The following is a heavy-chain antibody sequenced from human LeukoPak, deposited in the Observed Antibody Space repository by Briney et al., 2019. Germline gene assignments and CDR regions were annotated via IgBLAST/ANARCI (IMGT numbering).Heavy chain of an antibody. CDR3: TIDPNWGTHS. CDR1: GFTFSTYT. D-gene: IGHD7-27*01. V-gene: IGHV3-23*01. Sequence: GGSLRLSCAASGFTFSTYTMYWVRHPPGKRLEWVSIIGSSGGGIHYADSVKGRFTISRDNSKNALYLQMNSLRVEDTAVYYCTIDPNWGTHSWGQGVLVTVSS. CDR2: IGSSGGGI. J-gene: IGHJ4*02.